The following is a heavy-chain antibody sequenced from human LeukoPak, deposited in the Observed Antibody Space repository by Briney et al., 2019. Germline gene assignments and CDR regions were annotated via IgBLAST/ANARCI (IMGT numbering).Heavy chain of an antibody. V-gene: IGHV1-69*04. J-gene: IGHJ4*02. D-gene: IGHD3-3*01. CDR1: GGTFSSYA. CDR3: ARQDDFWSGYYYFDY. CDR2: IIPILGIA. Sequence: SVKVSCKASGGTFSSYAISWVRQAPGQGLEWMGRIIPILGIANYAQKFQGRVTITADKSTSTAYMELSRLRSDDTAVYYCARQDDFWSGYYYFDYWGQGTLVTVSS.